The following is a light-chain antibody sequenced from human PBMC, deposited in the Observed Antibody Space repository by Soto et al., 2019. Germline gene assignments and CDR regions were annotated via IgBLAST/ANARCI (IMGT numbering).Light chain of an antibody. V-gene: IGLV1-40*01. J-gene: IGLJ1*01. CDR2: GNN. CDR1: SSDIGAGYD. Sequence: QPVLTQPPSVSVAPGQRVSISCTGSSSDIGAGYDVHWYRQLPGTAPQLLIYGNNNRPSGVPDRFSGSMSGTSASLAITGLQAEDEADYYCQSYDSSLSAYVFGTGTKLTVL. CDR3: QSYDSSLSAYV.